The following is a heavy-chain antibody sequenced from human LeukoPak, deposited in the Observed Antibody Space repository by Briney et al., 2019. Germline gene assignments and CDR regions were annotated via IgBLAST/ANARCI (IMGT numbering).Heavy chain of an antibody. CDR1: GASIRSGDYY. CDR3: ARDCGGGSCYGAFDI. CDR2: IYDSGST. V-gene: IGHV4-30-4*01. Sequence: PSETLSLTCTVSGASIRSGDYYWSWIRQPPGKGLEWIGYIYDSGSTYYNPSLKSRITISVDTSENRFSLKLSSVTATDTAVYYCARDCGGGSCYGAFDIWGQGTMVTVSS. D-gene: IGHD2-15*01. J-gene: IGHJ3*02.